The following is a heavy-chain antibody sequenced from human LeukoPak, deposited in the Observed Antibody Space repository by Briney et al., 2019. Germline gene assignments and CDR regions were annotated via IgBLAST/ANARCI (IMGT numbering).Heavy chain of an antibody. CDR2: INPKSGGT. J-gene: IGHJ4*02. D-gene: IGHD3-3*01. CDR1: GYTFTGYY. CDR3: ARGPPGFLRFLEWSFPLDY. V-gene: IGHV1-2*02. Sequence: VASVKVSCKASGYTFTGYYMHWVRQAPGQGLEWMGYINPKSGGTNNAQKFQGRVTMTRDTSNSTAYMELSRLRSDDTAVYYCARGPPGFLRFLEWSFPLDYWGQGTLVPVSS.